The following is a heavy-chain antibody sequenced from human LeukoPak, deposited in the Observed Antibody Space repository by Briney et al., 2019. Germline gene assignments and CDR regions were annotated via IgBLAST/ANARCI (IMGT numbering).Heavy chain of an antibody. J-gene: IGHJ4*02. D-gene: IGHD2-15*01. CDR3: TTRRQDGW. Sequence: GGSLRLSCVGSGFTFSDAWMSWVRQAPGKGLEWVGRIKSKSDGGTIDDAAPVKGSFTISRDDSRNTLCLQMNSLKTEDTAVYYCTTRRQDGWWGQGTLVTVS. V-gene: IGHV3-15*01. CDR2: IKSKSDGGTI. CDR1: GFTFSDAW.